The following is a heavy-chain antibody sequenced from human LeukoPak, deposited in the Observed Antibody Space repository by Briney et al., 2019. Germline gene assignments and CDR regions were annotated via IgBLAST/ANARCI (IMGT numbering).Heavy chain of an antibody. Sequence: PSETLSLTCTVSGGSISSGGYSWSWIRQPPGKGLEWIGNIYQSGDTYYNPSLKSRVTISVDRSKNQFSLKVSSVTAADTAVYYCARVDQLAFDQWGQGTLVTVSS. V-gene: IGHV4-30-2*01. CDR1: GGSISSGGYS. J-gene: IGHJ4*02. CDR3: ARVDQLAFDQ. CDR2: IYQSGDT. D-gene: IGHD2-2*01.